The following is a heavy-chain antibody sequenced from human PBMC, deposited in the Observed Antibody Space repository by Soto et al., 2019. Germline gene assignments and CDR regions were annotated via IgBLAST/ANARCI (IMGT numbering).Heavy chain of an antibody. CDR3: AGTTSHQWYYMDV. J-gene: IGHJ6*03. D-gene: IGHD1-7*01. Sequence: QTLSLTCAISGDSVSSNSAAWNWIRLSPSRGLEWLARTHYRSRWYNDYAVFVRSRITVNPDTSKNQFSLQLTSVTPEDTAVYYCAGTTSHQWYYMDVWGKGTTVTVSS. CDR2: THYRSRWYN. V-gene: IGHV6-1*01. CDR1: GDSVSSNSAA.